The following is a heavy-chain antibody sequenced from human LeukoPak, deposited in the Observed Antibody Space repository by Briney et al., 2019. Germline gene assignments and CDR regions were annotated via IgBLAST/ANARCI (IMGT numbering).Heavy chain of an antibody. Sequence: PSETLSLTCTVSGGSISSYYWSWIRQPPGKGLEWIGYIYYSGSTNYNPSLKSRVTISVDTSKNQFSLKLSSVTAADTAVYYCATYYYDSLYYYGMDVWGQGTTVTVSS. CDR2: IYYSGST. CDR1: GGSISSYY. J-gene: IGHJ6*02. V-gene: IGHV4-59*01. D-gene: IGHD3-22*01. CDR3: ATYYYDSLYYYGMDV.